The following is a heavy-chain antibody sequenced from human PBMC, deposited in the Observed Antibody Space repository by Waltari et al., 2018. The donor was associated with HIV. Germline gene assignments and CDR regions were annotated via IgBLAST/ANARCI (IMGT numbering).Heavy chain of an antibody. CDR3: ARDFALDS. V-gene: IGHV3-33*01. CDR1: GFSLSNYG. Sequence: QVQLVESGGGVVQPGKSLRLSCAASGFSLSNYGMHWVRQAPGKGLEWVGLIWYDGTNKYYGDSVKGRFTISRDISKNTLYLQMNSLRAEDTAVYFCARDFALDSWGPGTLVTVSS. J-gene: IGHJ4*02. CDR2: IWYDGTNK.